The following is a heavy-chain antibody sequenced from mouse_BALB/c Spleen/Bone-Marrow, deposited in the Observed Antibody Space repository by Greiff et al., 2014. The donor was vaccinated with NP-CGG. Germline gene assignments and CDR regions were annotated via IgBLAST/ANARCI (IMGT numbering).Heavy chain of an antibody. CDR3: AREGSRLRGYFDV. CDR2: IFPGTGTT. CDR1: GYTFTSYW. D-gene: IGHD1-1*01. Sequence: QVQLKESGAELVKPGASVKLSCKASGYTFTSYWIQWVKQRPGQGLGWIGEIFPGTGTTYYNEKFKGKATLTIDTSSSTAYMQLSSLTAEDSAVYVCAREGSRLRGYFDVWGAGTTVTVSS. V-gene: IGHV1S132*01. J-gene: IGHJ1*01.